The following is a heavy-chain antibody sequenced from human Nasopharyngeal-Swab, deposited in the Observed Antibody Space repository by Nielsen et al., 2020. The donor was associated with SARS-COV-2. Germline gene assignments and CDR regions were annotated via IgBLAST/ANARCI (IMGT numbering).Heavy chain of an antibody. Sequence: GGSLRLSCAASGFTFSDYYMSWIRQAPGKGLEWVSYISSSSSYTNYADSVKGRFTISRDNAKNSLYLQMNSLRAEDTAVYYRAREAMGIAVAGTSLGYMDVWGKGTTVTVSS. J-gene: IGHJ6*03. D-gene: IGHD6-19*01. CDR2: ISSSSSYT. V-gene: IGHV3-11*06. CDR3: AREAMGIAVAGTSLGYMDV. CDR1: GFTFSDYY.